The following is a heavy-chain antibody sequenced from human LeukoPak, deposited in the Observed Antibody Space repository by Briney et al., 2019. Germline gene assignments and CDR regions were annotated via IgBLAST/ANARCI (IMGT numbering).Heavy chain of an antibody. D-gene: IGHD4-17*01. CDR3: AREPISSYGDNYYYYYYMDV. J-gene: IGHJ6*03. Sequence: GGSLRLSCAASGFTFSDYYMSWIRQAPGKRLEWVSYISSSGSTIYYADSVKGRFTISRDNAKNSLYLQMNSLRAEDTAVYYCAREPISSYGDNYYYYYYMDVWGKGTTITVSS. CDR1: GFTFSDYY. V-gene: IGHV3-11*04. CDR2: ISSSGSTI.